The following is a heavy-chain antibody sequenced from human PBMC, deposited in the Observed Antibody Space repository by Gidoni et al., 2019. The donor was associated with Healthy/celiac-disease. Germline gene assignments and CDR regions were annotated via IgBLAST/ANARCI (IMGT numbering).Heavy chain of an antibody. CDR1: EYTLTELS. D-gene: IGHD6-19*01. V-gene: IGHV1-24*01. CDR2: FDPEDGET. Sequence: QVQLVQSGAAVRKPGASVKVSCKVSEYTLTELSMHWVRQAPGKGLEWMGGFDPEDGETIYAQKFQGRVTMTEDTSTDTAYMELSSLRSEDTAVYYCAAAVGIAVAFDYWGQGTLVTVSS. CDR3: AAAVGIAVAFDY. J-gene: IGHJ4*02.